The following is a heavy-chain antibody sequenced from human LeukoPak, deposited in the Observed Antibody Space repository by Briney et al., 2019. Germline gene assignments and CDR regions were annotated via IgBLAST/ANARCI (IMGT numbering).Heavy chain of an antibody. CDR1: GFTFSSYA. Sequence: GSLRLSCAASGFTFSSYAMSWVRQAPGKGLEWVSAISGSGGSTYYADSVKGRFTISRDNSKNTLYLQMGSLRAEDMAVYYCARARTYYDFWSGYHYWGQGTLVTVSS. J-gene: IGHJ4*02. D-gene: IGHD3-3*01. CDR3: ARARTYYDFWSGYHY. V-gene: IGHV3-23*01. CDR2: ISGSGGST.